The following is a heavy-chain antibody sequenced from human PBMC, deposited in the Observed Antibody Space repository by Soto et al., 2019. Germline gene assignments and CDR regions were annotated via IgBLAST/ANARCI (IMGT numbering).Heavy chain of an antibody. V-gene: IGHV4-59*01. D-gene: IGHD2-15*01. CDR3: ARGQYCSGGSCYYDY. CDR1: GGSISSYY. J-gene: IGHJ4*02. Sequence: SETLSLTCTVSGGSISSYYWSWIRQPPGKGLEWIGYIYYSGSTNYNPSLKSRVTISVDTSKNQFSLKLSSVTAADTAVYYCARGQYCSGGSCYYDYWGQGTLVTVSS. CDR2: IYYSGST.